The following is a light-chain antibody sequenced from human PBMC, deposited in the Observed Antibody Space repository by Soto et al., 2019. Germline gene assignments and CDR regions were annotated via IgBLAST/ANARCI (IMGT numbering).Light chain of an antibody. J-gene: IGKJ1*01. V-gene: IGKV3-11*01. CDR2: DAS. CDR3: QQRSNWPPTWP. CDR1: QSVSSY. Sequence: EIALTQSPATLSLSPGERATLSCRASQSVSSYLAWYQQKPGQAPRLLIYDASNRATGIPARFSGSGSGTDFTLTISSLEPEDFAVYYCQQRSNWPPTWPFGQGTKVEIK.